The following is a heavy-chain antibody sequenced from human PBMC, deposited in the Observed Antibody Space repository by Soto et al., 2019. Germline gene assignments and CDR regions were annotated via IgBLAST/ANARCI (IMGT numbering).Heavy chain of an antibody. CDR2: ISYDGSNK. J-gene: IGHJ5*02. V-gene: IGHV3-30-3*01. D-gene: IGHD2-2*01. Sequence: QVQLVESGGGVVQPWRSLRLSCAASGFTFRSYAMHWVRQAPGKGLEWVAVISYDGSNKYYADSVKGRFTISRDNSKNTLYLQMNSLRAEDTAVYYCARSSYGFDYQGWFDPWGQGTLVTVSS. CDR3: ARSSYGFDYQGWFDP. CDR1: GFTFRSYA.